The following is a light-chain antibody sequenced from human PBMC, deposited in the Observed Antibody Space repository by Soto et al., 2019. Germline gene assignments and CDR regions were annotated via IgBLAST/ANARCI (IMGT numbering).Light chain of an antibody. CDR1: QYVSSSQ. J-gene: IGKJ2*01. CDR3: EQYGYSPRT. Sequence: VLTQSPGTLSLSPGERATLSCRASQYVSSSQLAWYHQKPGLAPRLLIYGGSSRATGIPDRFSGSGSGTDFTLTISRMEPGDFGVYYCEQYGYSPRTFGQGTKLDI. CDR2: GGS. V-gene: IGKV3-20*01.